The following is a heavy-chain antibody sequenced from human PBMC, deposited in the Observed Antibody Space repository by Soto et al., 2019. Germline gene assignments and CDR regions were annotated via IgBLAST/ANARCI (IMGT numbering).Heavy chain of an antibody. Sequence: QVQLVQSGAEAKKPGSSVKVSCKTSGGTFSSYAISWVRQAPGQGLEWMGGIVPLFRTTNYAQKFQGRVTLTAYTSTHTVYMCRCGERAVDTAVYYCARGGYSSTWSNLLDRSGLDVWGQGTTVTVSS. J-gene: IGHJ6*02. V-gene: IGHV1-69*06. CDR2: IVPLFRTT. CDR3: ARGGYSSTWSNLLDRSGLDV. CDR1: GGTFSSYA. D-gene: IGHD6-13*01.